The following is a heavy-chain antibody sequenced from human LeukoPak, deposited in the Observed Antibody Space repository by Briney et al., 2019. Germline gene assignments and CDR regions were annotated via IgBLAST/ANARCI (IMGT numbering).Heavy chain of an antibody. V-gene: IGHV4-59*01. D-gene: IGHD4-17*01. J-gene: IGHJ3*02. Sequence: PSETLSLTCTVSGGSISSYYWSWIRQPPGKGLEWIGYTYYSGSTNYNPSLKSRVTISVDTSKNQFSLKLSSVTAADTAVYYCATSMGDYVTNDAFDIWGQGTMVTVSS. CDR3: ATSMGDYVTNDAFDI. CDR1: GGSISSYY. CDR2: TYYSGST.